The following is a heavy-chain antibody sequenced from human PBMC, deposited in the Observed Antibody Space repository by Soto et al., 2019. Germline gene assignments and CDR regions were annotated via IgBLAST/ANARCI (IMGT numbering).Heavy chain of an antibody. CDR3: TKGDSSGYFDPSSGYSTPDH. D-gene: IGHD2-15*01. Sequence: EVQLFESGGGLVEPGESLRLSCAASGFIFKDFAMSWVRQAPGKGLEWVSTITNSDDNTYSADPVRGRFTISRDNSANTLFLQMSSLRGDDTATYYCTKGDSSGYFDPSSGYSTPDHWGQGTLVTVSS. J-gene: IGHJ5*02. V-gene: IGHV3-23*01. CDR2: ITNSDDNT. CDR1: GFIFKDFA.